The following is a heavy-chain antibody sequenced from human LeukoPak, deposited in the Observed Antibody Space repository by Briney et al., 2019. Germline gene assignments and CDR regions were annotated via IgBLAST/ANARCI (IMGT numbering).Heavy chain of an antibody. V-gene: IGHV3-74*01. J-gene: IGHJ4*02. CDR1: GFCFSNFW. Sequence: GGSLRPSCAASGFCFSNFWMLWVRQVPEKGLGCVSRIDSAGGGTAYADSVKGRFSISRDNSKNTLYLQMNFLRIEDTGVYYCVRDDSNGVDYWGQGTLVTVSS. CDR2: IDSAGGGT. D-gene: IGHD5-18*01. CDR3: VRDDSNGVDY.